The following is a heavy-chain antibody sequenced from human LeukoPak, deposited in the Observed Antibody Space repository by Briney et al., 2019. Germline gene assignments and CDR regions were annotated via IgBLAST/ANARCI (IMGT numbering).Heavy chain of an antibody. Sequence: PSETLSLTCTVSDDSISDYYWGWIRQPPGKGLEWIGSIYYSGSTYYNPSLKSRVTISVDTSKNQFSLKLSSVTAADTAVYYCAREMAYGGQRYYWGQGTLVTVSS. J-gene: IGHJ4*02. CDR1: DDSISDYY. D-gene: IGHD4-23*01. CDR3: AREMAYGGQRYY. V-gene: IGHV4-39*07. CDR2: IYYSGST.